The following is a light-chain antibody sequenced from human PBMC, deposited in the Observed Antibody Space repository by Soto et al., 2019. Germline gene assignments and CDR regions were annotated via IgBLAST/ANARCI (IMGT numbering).Light chain of an antibody. CDR2: GAS. CDR1: QGIGRW. CDR3: QQGNDFPIT. V-gene: IGKV1-12*01. J-gene: IGKJ5*01. Sequence: DIQMTQSPSSVSVSVGDRVTISCRAGQGIGRWLAWYQQRRGKAPKLLIYGASNLLPGVPSRFSGSGSGTDFTLTISGLQSEDIGTYYCQQGNDFPITFGQGTRLEIK.